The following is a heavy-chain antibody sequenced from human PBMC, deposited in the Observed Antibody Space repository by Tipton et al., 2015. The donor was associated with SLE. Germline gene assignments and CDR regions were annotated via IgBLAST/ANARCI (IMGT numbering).Heavy chain of an antibody. D-gene: IGHD5-18*01. CDR1: CGSIISYY. V-gene: IGHV4-59*07. J-gene: IGHJ5*02. CDR3: ARSIKSYVYDWFDP. CDR2: IYYSGST. Sequence: TLSLTCTVSCGSIISYYWSWIRQPPGKGLEFIVYIYYSGSTNYNPSLKSRVTISVDTSKNHFSLKLSSVTAADTAVYYCARSIKSYVYDWFDPWGQGTLVTVSS.